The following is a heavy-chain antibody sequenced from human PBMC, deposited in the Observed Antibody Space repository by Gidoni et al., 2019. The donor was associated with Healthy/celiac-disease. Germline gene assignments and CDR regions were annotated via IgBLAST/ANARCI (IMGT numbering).Heavy chain of an antibody. J-gene: IGHJ4*02. CDR1: GFTFSSYA. Sequence: EVQLLESGGGLVQPGGSLRLSCAASGFTFSSYAMSWVRQAPGKGLEWVSAISGSGGSTYYADSVKGRFTISRDNSKNTLYLQMNSLRAEDTAVYYCAKGGGDYAKYRRDGYNCDYWGQGTLVTVSS. CDR3: AKGGGDYAKYRRDGYNCDY. CDR2: ISGSGGST. D-gene: IGHD4-17*01. V-gene: IGHV3-23*01.